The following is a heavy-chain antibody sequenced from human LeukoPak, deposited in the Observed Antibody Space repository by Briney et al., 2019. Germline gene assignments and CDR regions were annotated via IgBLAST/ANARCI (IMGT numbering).Heavy chain of an antibody. J-gene: IGHJ4*02. V-gene: IGHV3-7*01. D-gene: IGHD4-4*01. Sequence: GGSLRLSYAASGFTFSSYSMNWVRQAPGMGLEWVATIKEDGTEKYYVDSVKGRFTISRDNAKNSLYLQMNSLRAEDTAVYHCATPATRTVNCWGQGTLVTVSS. CDR2: IKEDGTEK. CDR3: ATPATRTVNC. CDR1: GFTFSSYS.